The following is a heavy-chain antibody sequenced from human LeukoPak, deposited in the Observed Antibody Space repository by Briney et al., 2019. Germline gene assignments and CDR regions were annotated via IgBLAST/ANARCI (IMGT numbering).Heavy chain of an antibody. CDR2: IYYSGSN. J-gene: IGHJ5*02. CDR3: ARARDIYDILTGYYGNWFDP. Sequence: SETLSLTCTVSGGSISSSSYYWAWIRQPRGKGLEWTGSIYYSGSNYYNPSLNIRVTISVDTSNNQFSLKLSSVTAADTAVYYCARARDIYDILTGYYGNWFDPWGQGTLVTVSS. CDR1: GGSISSSSYY. D-gene: IGHD3-9*01. V-gene: IGHV4-39*07.